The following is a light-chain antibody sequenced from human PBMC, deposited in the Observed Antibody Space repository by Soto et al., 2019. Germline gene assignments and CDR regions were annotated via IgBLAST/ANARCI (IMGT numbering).Light chain of an antibody. CDR1: QSVSSNY. Sequence: ENALTQSPGTLSLSPGERGTLSCRASQSVSSNYLAWYQQKPGQAPRLLISGASSRATGIPDRFSGSGSGTDFTLTITGLVPEDFAVYYCQQYGTSPLTFGGGTKVDIK. V-gene: IGKV3-20*01. CDR3: QQYGTSPLT. J-gene: IGKJ4*01. CDR2: GAS.